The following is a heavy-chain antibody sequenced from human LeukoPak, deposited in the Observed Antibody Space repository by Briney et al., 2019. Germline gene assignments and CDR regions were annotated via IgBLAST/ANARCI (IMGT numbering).Heavy chain of an antibody. Sequence: PSETLSLTCTVSGGSISSYYWSWIRQPPGKGLEWIGYIYYSGSTNYNPSLKSRVTISVDTSKNQFSLKLSSVTAADTAVYYCARASPSGLTFDYWGQGTLVTVSS. CDR1: GGSISSYY. D-gene: IGHD6-19*01. J-gene: IGHJ4*02. CDR2: IYYSGST. CDR3: ARASPSGLTFDY. V-gene: IGHV4-59*01.